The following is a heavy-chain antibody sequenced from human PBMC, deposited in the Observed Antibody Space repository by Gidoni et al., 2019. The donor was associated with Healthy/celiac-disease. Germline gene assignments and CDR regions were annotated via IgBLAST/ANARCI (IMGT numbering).Heavy chain of an antibody. D-gene: IGHD6-19*01. CDR2: IWYDGSNK. CDR1: GFTFSSYG. J-gene: IGHJ3*02. CDR3: ARSISSHDAFDI. Sequence: QVQLVESGGGVVQPGRSLRLSCAASGFTFSSYGMHWVRQAPGKWLEWVAVIWYDGSNKYYADSVKCRFTISRDNSKNTLYLQMNSLRAEDTAVYYCARSISSHDAFDIWGQGTMVTVSS. V-gene: IGHV3-33*01.